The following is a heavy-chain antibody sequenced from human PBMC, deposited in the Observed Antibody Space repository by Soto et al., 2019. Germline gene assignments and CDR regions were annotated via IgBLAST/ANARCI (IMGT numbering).Heavy chain of an antibody. CDR3: AKEPRGYRGYDKTYYYYYGMEV. CDR2: ISSYGSNK. CDR1: GFSFSSYG. J-gene: IGHJ6*02. Sequence: QVQLVESGGGVVQPARSLRLSCAASGFSFSSYGMHWVRQAPGKGLEWVAVISSYGSNKHYADSGKGRLTISRDDSKNTLYLQMNSLRAEDSAVYYCAKEPRGYRGYDKTYYYYYGMEVWGQGTTVTVSS. V-gene: IGHV3-30*18. D-gene: IGHD5-12*01.